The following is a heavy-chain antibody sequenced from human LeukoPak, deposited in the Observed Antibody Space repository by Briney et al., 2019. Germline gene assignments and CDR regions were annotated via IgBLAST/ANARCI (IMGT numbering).Heavy chain of an antibody. J-gene: IGHJ4*02. CDR2: IYPDDSDT. Sequence: GESLKISCKGSGYSFTTHWIGWVRQMPGKGLEWMGIIYPDDSDTTYSPSFQGQVTFSADKSISTAYLQWSSLKATDTAIYYCTRPDGGYAYWGQGTLVTVSS. CDR1: GYSFTTHW. CDR3: TRPDGGYAY. V-gene: IGHV5-51*01. D-gene: IGHD5-12*01.